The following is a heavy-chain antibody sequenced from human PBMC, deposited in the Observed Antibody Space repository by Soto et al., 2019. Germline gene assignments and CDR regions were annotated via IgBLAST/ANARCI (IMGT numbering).Heavy chain of an antibody. J-gene: IGHJ3*02. V-gene: IGHV1-46*01. Sequence: QVQLVQSGAEVKKPGASVKVSCKASGYTFTSYYMHWVRQAPGQGLEWMGIINPSGGSTSYAQKFQGRVTMTRDTSTSTVYMELSSLRSEDTAVYYCARAYGTLFYGSGRIGAFDIRGQGTMVTVSS. CDR2: INPSGGST. CDR1: GYTFTSYY. D-gene: IGHD3-10*01. CDR3: ARAYGTLFYGSGRIGAFDI.